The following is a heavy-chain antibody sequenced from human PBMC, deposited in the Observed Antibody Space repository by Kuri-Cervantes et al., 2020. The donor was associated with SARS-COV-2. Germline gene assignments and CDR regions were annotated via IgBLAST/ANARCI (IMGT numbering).Heavy chain of an antibody. V-gene: IGHV1-69*13. D-gene: IGHD2-15*01. CDR3: ARSGWSKKHGYYYYYGMDV. CDR2: IIPIFGTA. Sequence: SVKVSCKASGGTFSSYAISWVRQAPGQGLEWMGGIIPIFGTANYAQKFQSRVTITADESTSTAYMELSSLRSEDTAVYYCARSGWSKKHGYYYYYGMDVWGQGTTVTVSS. CDR1: GGTFSSYA. J-gene: IGHJ6*02.